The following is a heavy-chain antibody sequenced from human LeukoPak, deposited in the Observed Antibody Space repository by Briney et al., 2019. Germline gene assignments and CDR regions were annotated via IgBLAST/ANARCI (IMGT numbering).Heavy chain of an antibody. D-gene: IGHD3-9*01. V-gene: IGHV1-2*02. Sequence: ASVKVSRKASGYTFTSYYMHWVRQAPGQGLEWMGWINPNSGGTNYAQKFQGRVTMTRDTSISTAYMELSRLRSDDTAVYYCARDRDDILTGYYNMRYYYYYMDVWGKGTTVTISS. CDR1: GYTFTSYY. CDR2: INPNSGGT. CDR3: ARDRDDILTGYYNMRYYYYYMDV. J-gene: IGHJ6*03.